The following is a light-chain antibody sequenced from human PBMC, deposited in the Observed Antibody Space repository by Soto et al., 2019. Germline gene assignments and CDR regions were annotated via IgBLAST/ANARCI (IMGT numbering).Light chain of an antibody. CDR2: EAS. J-gene: IGKJ1*01. CDR3: QQYNNWPPWT. CDR1: QSISSW. Sequence: DIQMTQSPSTLSASVGDRVTITCRASQSISSWLAWYQQRPGKAPKLLIYEASIFESGVPSRFSGSGSGTEFTLTISSLQSEDFAVYYCQQYNNWPPWTFGQGTKVDIK. V-gene: IGKV1-5*03.